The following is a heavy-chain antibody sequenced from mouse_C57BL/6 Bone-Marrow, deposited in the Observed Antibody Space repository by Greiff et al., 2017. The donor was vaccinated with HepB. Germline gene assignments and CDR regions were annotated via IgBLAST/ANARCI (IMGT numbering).Heavy chain of an antibody. D-gene: IGHD2-4*01. CDR3: ASDYDYGFDY. J-gene: IGHJ2*01. V-gene: IGHV3-6*01. CDR2: ISYDGSN. CDR1: GYSITSGYY. Sequence: ESGPGLVKPSQSLSLTCSVTGYSITSGYYWNWIRQFPGNKLEWMGYISYDGSNNYNPSLKNRISITRDTSKNQFFLKLNSVTTEDTATYYCASDYDYGFDYWGQGTTLTVSS.